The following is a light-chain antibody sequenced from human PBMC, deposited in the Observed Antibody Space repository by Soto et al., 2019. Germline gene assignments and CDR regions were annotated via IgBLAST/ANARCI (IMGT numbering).Light chain of an antibody. CDR2: KAS. Sequence: DIQMTQSPSTLSTSIGDRVTITCRASQSIGTWLAWYQQKPGKAPKLLIYKASSLESGVPSRFSGSGSGTEFTLTISSLQHDDFATYYCQQYKSFSITFGQGTRLEIK. CDR1: QSIGTW. J-gene: IGKJ5*01. CDR3: QQYKSFSIT. V-gene: IGKV1-5*03.